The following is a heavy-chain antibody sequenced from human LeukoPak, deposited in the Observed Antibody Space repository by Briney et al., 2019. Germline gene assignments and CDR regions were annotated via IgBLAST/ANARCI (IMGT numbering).Heavy chain of an antibody. D-gene: IGHD5-18*01. CDR2: INPNSGGT. CDR3: ARAFALGGAMVTSYWFDP. V-gene: IGHV1-2*02. CDR1: GYTFTSYG. J-gene: IGHJ5*02. Sequence: ASVKVSCKASGYTFTSYGINWVRQAPGQGLEWMGWINPNSGGTNYARKFQGRVTMTRDTSISTAYMELSRLRSDDTAVYYCARAFALGGAMVTSYWFDPWGQGTLVTVSS.